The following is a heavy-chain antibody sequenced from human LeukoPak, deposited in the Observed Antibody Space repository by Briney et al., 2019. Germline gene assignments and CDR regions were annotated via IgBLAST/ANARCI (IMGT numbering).Heavy chain of an antibody. CDR2: IYPGDSDI. CDR3: ARPANRGDAFDI. D-gene: IGHD2/OR15-2a*01. CDR1: GYSFTSYW. Sequence: PGESLKISCKGSGYSFTSYWIGWVRQMPGEGLEWMGIIYPGDSDIRYSPSFQGQVTISADKSITTAYLQWSSLRASDTAMYYCARPANRGDAFDIWGQGTMVTVSS. V-gene: IGHV5-51*01. J-gene: IGHJ3*02.